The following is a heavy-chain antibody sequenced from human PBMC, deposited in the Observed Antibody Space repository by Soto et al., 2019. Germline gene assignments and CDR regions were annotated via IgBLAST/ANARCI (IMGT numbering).Heavy chain of an antibody. V-gene: IGHV1-18*04. J-gene: IGHJ6*02. CDR1: GYTFTDYY. CDR2: ISAYNGNT. Sequence: ASVKVSCKASGYTFTDYYIHWVRQAPAQGLEWMGWISAYNGNTNYAQKLQGRVTMTTDTSTSTAYMELRSLRSDDTAVYYCARDHNYDFWSGYSTGYYYGMDVWGQGTTVTVSS. D-gene: IGHD3-3*01. CDR3: ARDHNYDFWSGYSTGYYYGMDV.